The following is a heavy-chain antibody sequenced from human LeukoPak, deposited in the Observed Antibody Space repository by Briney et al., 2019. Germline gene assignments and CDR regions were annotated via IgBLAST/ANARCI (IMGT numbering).Heavy chain of an antibody. CDR3: ERVPAYGALTGTRNFDY. V-gene: IGHV1-2*02. Sequence: ASVKVSCKASGYTFTGYYMHWVRQAPGQGLEWMGWINPNSGGTNYAQKFQGRVTMTRDTSISTAYMELSRLRSDDSAVYYWERVPAYGALTGTRNFDYWGQGTLVTVSS. CDR1: GYTFTGYY. D-gene: IGHD1-7*01. J-gene: IGHJ4*02. CDR2: INPNSGGT.